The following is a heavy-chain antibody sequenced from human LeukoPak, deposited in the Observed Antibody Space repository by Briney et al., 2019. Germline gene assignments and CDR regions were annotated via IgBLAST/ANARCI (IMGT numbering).Heavy chain of an antibody. CDR2: INWNGHMT. D-gene: IGHD1/OR15-1a*01. CDR1: GFTFNDYG. V-gene: IGHV3-20*04. Sequence: PGRSLRLSCAASGFTFNDYGMTWVRQAPGKGLEWVCNINWNGHMTHYADSVKGRFTISRDNAKNLVFLQLDRLRGEDTALYYCARGQGNIPFDTWGRGTLVIVSS. J-gene: IGHJ2*01. CDR3: ARGQGNIPFDT.